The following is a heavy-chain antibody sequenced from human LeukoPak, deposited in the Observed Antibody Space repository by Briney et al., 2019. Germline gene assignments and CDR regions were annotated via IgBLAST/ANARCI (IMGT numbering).Heavy chain of an antibody. J-gene: IGHJ4*02. CDR1: GGSFSGYY. V-gene: IGHV4-34*01. Sequence: SETLSLTCAVYGGSFSGYYWSWIRQPPGKGLEWIGEINHSGSTNYNPSLKSRVTISVDTSKNQFSLKLSSVTAADTAVYYCAKDAGRGWYVTYYFDYWGQGTLVTVSS. D-gene: IGHD6-19*01. CDR3: AKDAGRGWYVTYYFDY. CDR2: INHSGST.